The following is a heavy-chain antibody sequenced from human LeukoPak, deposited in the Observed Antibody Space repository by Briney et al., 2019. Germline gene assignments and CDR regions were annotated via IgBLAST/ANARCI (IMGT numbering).Heavy chain of an antibody. V-gene: IGHV3-30-3*01. J-gene: IGHJ4*02. CDR1: GFTFSSYT. D-gene: IGHD2-2*01. Sequence: GGSLRLSCAASGFTFSSYTMHWVRQAPGKGLDWVAVISYDGSNKYYADSVRGRFTISRDNSKNTLYLQMNSLRAEDTAVYYCARDYRMYCSSTSCYEIDYWGQGTLVTVSS. CDR2: ISYDGSNK. CDR3: ARDYRMYCSSTSCYEIDY.